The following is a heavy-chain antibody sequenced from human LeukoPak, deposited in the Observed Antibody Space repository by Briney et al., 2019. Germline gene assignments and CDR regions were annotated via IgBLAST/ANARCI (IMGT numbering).Heavy chain of an antibody. Sequence: GGSLRLSCAASGFTFSGSAMHWVRQAPGKGLEWVAFIRYDGSNKYYADSVKGRFTTSRDNSKNTLYLQMNSLRAEDTAVYYCASLRERSYYARGFDYWGQGTLVTVSS. CDR1: GFTFSGSA. D-gene: IGHD4-11*01. CDR3: ASLRERSYYARGFDY. CDR2: IRYDGSNK. V-gene: IGHV3-30*02. J-gene: IGHJ4*02.